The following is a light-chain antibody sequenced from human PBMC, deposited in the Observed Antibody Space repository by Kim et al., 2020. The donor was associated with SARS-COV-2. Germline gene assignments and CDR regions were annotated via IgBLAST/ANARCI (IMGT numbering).Light chain of an antibody. CDR3: QVWDSSTGV. V-gene: IGLV3-9*01. CDR1: NLGSKN. Sequence: SVALGPTARITCGGNNLGSKNVPWYQQKPGQAPVLVIYRDSNRPSGIPERFSGSNSGNTATLTISRAKAGDEADYYCQVWDSSTGVLGGGTQLTVL. CDR2: RDS. J-gene: IGLJ7*01.